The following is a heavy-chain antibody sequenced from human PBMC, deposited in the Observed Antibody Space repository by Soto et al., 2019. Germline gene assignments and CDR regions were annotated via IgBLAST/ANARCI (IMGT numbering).Heavy chain of an antibody. V-gene: IGHV4-61*08. D-gene: IGHD3-22*01. CDR3: ARYSNYYALGFDV. Sequence: SETLSLTFTVSCGAVSSGDYFWSWLRQSPANRLEWIAYIYYSGSTNYNPSLKSRATISVVTSKSQVSLTLTSMTAADAALYYCARYSNYYALGFDVWGQGSGVTVSS. J-gene: IGHJ6*02. CDR2: IYYSGST. CDR1: CGAVSSGDYF.